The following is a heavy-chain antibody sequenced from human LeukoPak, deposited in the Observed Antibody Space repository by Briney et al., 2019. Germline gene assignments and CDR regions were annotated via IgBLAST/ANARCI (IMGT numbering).Heavy chain of an antibody. CDR2: IDDDGGST. D-gene: IGHD6-19*01. V-gene: IGHV3-23*01. CDR1: GFTFSSYW. CDR3: ARRVGGTPDY. Sequence: GGSLRLSCVGSGFTFSSYWMTWVRQAPGKGLEWVSAIDDDGGSTDYADSVRGRFTISRDNSKNTLFLQMNRLRADDTALYYCARRVGGTPDYWGRGTLVTVSS. J-gene: IGHJ4*02.